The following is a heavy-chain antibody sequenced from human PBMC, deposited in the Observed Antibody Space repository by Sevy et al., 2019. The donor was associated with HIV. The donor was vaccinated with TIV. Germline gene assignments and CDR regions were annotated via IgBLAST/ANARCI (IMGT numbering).Heavy chain of an antibody. V-gene: IGHV4-59*01. CDR3: AGDGGVGASGLGV. Sequence: SETLSLTCTVSGGSINSYYWNYIRQPPGKGLEWIGYIYHDGTTNLNPSLKSRVTMSVDPSKNQFSLKLRSVTAADTAGYYCAGDGGVGASGLGVWGQGILVTVSS. D-gene: IGHD1-26*01. CDR2: IYHDGTT. J-gene: IGHJ4*02. CDR1: GGSINSYY.